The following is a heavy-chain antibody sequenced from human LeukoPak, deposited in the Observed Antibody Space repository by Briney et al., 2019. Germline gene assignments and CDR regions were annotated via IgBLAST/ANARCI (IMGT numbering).Heavy chain of an antibody. CDR3: ARGLAHGGIANWFDP. CDR1: GGSLNGFSHY. CDR2: IFSSGST. V-gene: IGHV4-39*07. Sequence: SETLSLTCSVPGGSLNGFSHYWGWIRQPPGKGLEWIGCIFSSGSTYYNPSLQSRVTISLDTSNDHFSLEVRSVTAADTAVYFCARGLAHGGIANWFDPWGQGTLVTVAS. J-gene: IGHJ5*02. D-gene: IGHD2-21*01.